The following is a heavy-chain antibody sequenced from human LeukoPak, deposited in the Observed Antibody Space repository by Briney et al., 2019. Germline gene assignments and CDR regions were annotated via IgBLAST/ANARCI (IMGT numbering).Heavy chain of an antibody. CDR2: IKLDGSEQ. V-gene: IGHV3-7*01. CDR3: ARAIGSSWGKVDY. D-gene: IGHD6-13*01. Sequence: PGGSLRLSCADSGLTISNNWMSWVRQAPGKGLEWVANIKLDGSEQYYMDSVKGRFTISRDNGKNVLYLQMNSLRSEDTAVYYCARAIGSSWGKVDYWGQGTLVTVSA. CDR1: GLTISNNW. J-gene: IGHJ4*02.